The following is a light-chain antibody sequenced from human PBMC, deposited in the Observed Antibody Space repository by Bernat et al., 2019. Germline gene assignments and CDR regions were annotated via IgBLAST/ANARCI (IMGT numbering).Light chain of an antibody. CDR3: SSYTSTSNPYV. CDR1: SSDVGAYNY. V-gene: IGLV2-14*03. CDR2: GVT. Sequence: QSALTQPASVSGSPGQSLTISCTGTSSDVGAYNYVSWYQQHPGKAPTLLIYGVTDRPSGVSIRFSGAKSGNTASLTIAGLQAEDEADYYCSSYTSTSNPYVFGTGTKVTVL. J-gene: IGLJ1*01.